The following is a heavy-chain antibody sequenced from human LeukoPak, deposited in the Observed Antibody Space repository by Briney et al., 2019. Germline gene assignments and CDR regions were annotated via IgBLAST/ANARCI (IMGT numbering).Heavy chain of an antibody. J-gene: IGHJ6*03. CDR3: ARNHPYRGYHPGPFYYYKHV. D-gene: IGHD5-12*01. CDR1: GGTFSGYS. CDR2: IIPIFGTA. V-gene: IGHV1-69*05. Sequence: SVKVSCKASGGTFSGYSISWVRQAPGQGLEWMGWIIPIFGTANYAQKFQGRVTMTTDESTSTAYMELSGLRSEDTAVYYCARNHPYRGYHPGPFYYYKHVWGKGTTVTVCS.